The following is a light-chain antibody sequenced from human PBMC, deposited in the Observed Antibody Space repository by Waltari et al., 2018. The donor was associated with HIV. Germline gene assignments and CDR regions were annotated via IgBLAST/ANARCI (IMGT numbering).Light chain of an antibody. V-gene: IGLV1-40*01. CDR1: NPNIWAGYA. CDR3: QSFDTSLSASV. CDR2: DNT. J-gene: IGLJ1*01. Sequence: QSVLTQPPSVSGAPGQRVTISCTGSNPNIWAGYAVTRYQQVPGRAPKLLIYDNTNRPSGVPDRFSGYKSGTSAALAITGLQAVDETDYYCQSFDTSLSASVFGTGTRVTVL.